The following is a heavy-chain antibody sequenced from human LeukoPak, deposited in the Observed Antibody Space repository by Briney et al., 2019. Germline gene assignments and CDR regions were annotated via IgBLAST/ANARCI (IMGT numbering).Heavy chain of an antibody. Sequence: GGSLRLPCAASGFTFSSYAMSWVRQAPGKGLEWVSAISGSGGSTYYADSVKGRFAISRDNSKNTLYLQMNSLRAEDTAVYYCAKDRRFWSGYYDAFDIWGQGTMVTVSS. V-gene: IGHV3-23*01. J-gene: IGHJ3*02. CDR1: GFTFSSYA. D-gene: IGHD3-3*01. CDR2: ISGSGGST. CDR3: AKDRRFWSGYYDAFDI.